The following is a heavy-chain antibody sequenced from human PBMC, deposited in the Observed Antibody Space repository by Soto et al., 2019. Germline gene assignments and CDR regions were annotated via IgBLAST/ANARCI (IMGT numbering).Heavy chain of an antibody. V-gene: IGHV4-34*01. CDR2: INHSGST. D-gene: IGHD1-26*01. Sequence: QVQLQQWGAGLLKPSETLSLTCAVYGGSFSGYYWSWIRQPPGKGLEWIGEINHSGSTNYNPSLTSRVTIAVDTSKTQFALKLSSVTAADTAGYSCASVLRGSEPWGQGTLVTVSS. CDR3: ASVLRGSEP. J-gene: IGHJ5*02. CDR1: GGSFSGYY.